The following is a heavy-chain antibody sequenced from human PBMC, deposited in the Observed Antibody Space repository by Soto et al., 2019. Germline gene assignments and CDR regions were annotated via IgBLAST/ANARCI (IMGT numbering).Heavy chain of an antibody. CDR3: STGGQPVARSQCLSY. CDR2: IIPVLDIT. D-gene: IGHD2-15*01. Sequence: QVQLVQSGAEVKKPGSSVKVSCKASGGTFSSYTMSWVRQAPGQGLQWMGRIIPVLDITNYAEKFQDKVTITADRSTGTAYMERISVRFEGTALYYCSTGGQPVARSQCLSYWGPGTLVIVAS. J-gene: IGHJ4*02. CDR1: GGTFSSYT. V-gene: IGHV1-69*02.